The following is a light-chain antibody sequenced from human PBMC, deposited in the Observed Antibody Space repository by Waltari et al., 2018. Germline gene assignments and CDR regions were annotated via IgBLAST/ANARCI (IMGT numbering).Light chain of an antibody. CDR3: QSYDSSLSGHVV. CDR1: RSNIGAGYA. J-gene: IGLJ2*01. Sequence: QSVLTQPPSVSGAPGQRVTISCTGRRSNIGAGYAVSWYQQLPGTAPKLPIFGNTNRPSGVPDRFSGSKSGSSASLAITGLQAEDEADYYCQSYDSSLSGHVVFGGGTKLTVL. V-gene: IGLV1-40*01. CDR2: GNT.